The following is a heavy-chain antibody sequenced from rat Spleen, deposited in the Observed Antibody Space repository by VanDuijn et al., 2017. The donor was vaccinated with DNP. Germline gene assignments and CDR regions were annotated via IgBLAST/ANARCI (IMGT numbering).Heavy chain of an antibody. CDR2: IIYDGSTT. V-gene: IGHV5S10*01. D-gene: IGHD1-12*03. J-gene: IGHJ3*01. CDR1: GFIFSDYA. Sequence: EVQLVESGGGLVQPGNSLKLSCAASGFIFSDYAMAWVRRSPKKGLEWVATIIYDGSTTYYRDSVKGRFTISRDNAKNTLFLQMDSLRSEDTATYYCATSGYGYDGYPFAYWGQGTLVTVSS. CDR3: ATSGYGYDGYPFAY.